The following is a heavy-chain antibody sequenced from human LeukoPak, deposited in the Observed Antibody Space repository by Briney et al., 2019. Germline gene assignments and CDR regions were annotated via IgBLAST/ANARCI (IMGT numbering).Heavy chain of an antibody. J-gene: IGHJ4*02. CDR3: ARVPLGYCSSTSCWGAFDY. D-gene: IGHD2-2*01. V-gene: IGHV1-2*02. CDR2: INPNSGGT. CDR1: GDTFTGYY. Sequence: ASVKVSCKASGDTFTGYYMHWVRQAPGQGLEWMGWINPNSGGTNYAQKFQGRVTMTRDTSISTAYMELSRLRSDDTAVYYCARVPLGYCSSTSCWGAFDYWGQGTLVTVSS.